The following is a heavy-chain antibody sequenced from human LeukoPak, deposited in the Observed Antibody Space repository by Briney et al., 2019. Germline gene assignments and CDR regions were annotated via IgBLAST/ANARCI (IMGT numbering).Heavy chain of an antibody. J-gene: IGHJ5*02. CDR1: GDSISNFY. Sequence: SETLSLTCTVSGDSISNFYWSWIRQPAGKGLEWIGRIYTSGSTNYNPSLKSRVTISVDTSKNQFSLKLSSVTAADTAVYYCARGFRSGYYGSGSYSRFDPWGQGTLVTVSS. D-gene: IGHD3-10*01. CDR3: ARGFRSGYYGSGSYSRFDP. V-gene: IGHV4-4*07. CDR2: IYTSGST.